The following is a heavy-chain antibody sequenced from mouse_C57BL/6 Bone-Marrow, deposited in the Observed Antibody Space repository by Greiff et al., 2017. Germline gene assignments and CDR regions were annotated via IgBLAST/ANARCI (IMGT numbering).Heavy chain of an antibody. CDR3: VRDLGDDCYYEAY. CDR2: IRSKSSSYAT. D-gene: IGHD2-3*01. Sequence: EVQLVESGGGLVQPKGSLKLSCAASGFTFNTYAMHWVRQAPGKGLEWVARIRSKSSSYATYYADSVKDRFTISRDDSQSMLYLQMNNLKTEDTAMYYCVRDLGDDCYYEAYWGQGTLVTVSA. J-gene: IGHJ3*01. CDR1: GFTFNTYA. V-gene: IGHV10-3*01.